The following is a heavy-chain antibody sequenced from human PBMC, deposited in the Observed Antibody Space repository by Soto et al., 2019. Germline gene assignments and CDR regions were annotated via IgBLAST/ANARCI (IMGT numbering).Heavy chain of an antibody. V-gene: IGHV1-69*01. CDR2: IIPVFGLV. J-gene: IGHJ6*02. CDR3: AGGRIVVVGSRASYGMDV. Sequence: QVHLLLQSGAEVKKPGSSVKVSCKASGGTPSNSAISWVRQAPGQGLEWMGGIIPVFGLVKYAQNFQGRVTITADESTKTAYMELRSLRPEDTAVYYCAGGRIVVVGSRASYGMDVWGQGTTVTVSS. CDR1: GGTPSNSA. D-gene: IGHD3-22*01.